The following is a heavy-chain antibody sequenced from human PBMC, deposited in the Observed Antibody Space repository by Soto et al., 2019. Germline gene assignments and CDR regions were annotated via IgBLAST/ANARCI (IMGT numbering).Heavy chain of an antibody. CDR1: GGSFSAYY. CDR3: ATRITVFGLLIPPFDP. J-gene: IGHJ5*02. CDR2: INHSGST. Sequence: SETLSLTCAVYGGSFSAYYWSWIRQPPGKGLEWIGEINHSGSTNYNPSLKSRVTISVDTSKNQFSLKLSSVTAADTAVYYCATRITVFGLLIPPFDPWGQGTQVTVSS. V-gene: IGHV4-34*01. D-gene: IGHD3-3*01.